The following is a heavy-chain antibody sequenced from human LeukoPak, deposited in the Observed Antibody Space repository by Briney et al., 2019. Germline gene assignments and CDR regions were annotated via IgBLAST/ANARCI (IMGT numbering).Heavy chain of an antibody. J-gene: IGHJ4*02. CDR1: GVSISSGSYY. CDR3: AREVVGYSSRWTPGTLDY. V-gene: IGHV4-61*02. D-gene: IGHD6-13*01. CDR2: IYTSGST. Sequence: PSETLSLTCTVSGVSISSGSYYWIWIRQPPGKGLEWIVRIYTSGSTNYNPSLNSRVTFSVNTSKNQLSLKLSSGTGADTAVYYCAREVVGYSSRWTPGTLDYWGQGTLVTVSS.